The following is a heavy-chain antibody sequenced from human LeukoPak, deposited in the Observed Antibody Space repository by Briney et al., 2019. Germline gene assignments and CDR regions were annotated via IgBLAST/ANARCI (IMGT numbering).Heavy chain of an antibody. CDR3: ASGGANFDL. CDR2: IYYSGST. J-gene: IGHJ2*01. Sequence: PSETLSLTCTVSGGSISSYYWIWIRQPPGKGLEWIGYIYYSGSTNYNPSLKSRVTISLDTSKNQFSLELSSVTAADTAVYYCASGGANFDLWGRGTLVTVSS. CDR1: GGSISSYY. V-gene: IGHV4-59*01. D-gene: IGHD1-26*01.